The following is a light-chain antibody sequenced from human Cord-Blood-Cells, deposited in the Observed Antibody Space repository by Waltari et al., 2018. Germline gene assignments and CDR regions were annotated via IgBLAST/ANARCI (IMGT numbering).Light chain of an antibody. J-gene: IGKJ1*01. CDR3: QQYNNWLWT. V-gene: IGKV3-15*01. Sequence: EIVMTQSPATLSVSPGERATPPCRASQSVSSNLAWYQQKPGQAPRLLIYGASTRATGIPARFSGSGSGTECTLTISSLQSEDCAVYYCQQYNNWLWTFGQGTKVEIK. CDR1: QSVSSN. CDR2: GAS.